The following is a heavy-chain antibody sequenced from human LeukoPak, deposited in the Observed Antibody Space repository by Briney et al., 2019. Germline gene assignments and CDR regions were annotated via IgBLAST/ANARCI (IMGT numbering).Heavy chain of an antibody. D-gene: IGHD2-2*01. CDR1: GFTFSSYA. J-gene: IGHJ4*02. CDR2: ISGSGGST. Sequence: PTGGSLRLSCAASGFTFSSYAMSWVRQAPGKGLEWVSAISGSGGSTYYADSVKGRFTISRDNAKNKLYLQMNSLRAEDTAVYYCAKEAPHCSSTSCYVEFWGQGTLVTVSS. CDR3: AKEAPHCSSTSCYVEF. V-gene: IGHV3-23*01.